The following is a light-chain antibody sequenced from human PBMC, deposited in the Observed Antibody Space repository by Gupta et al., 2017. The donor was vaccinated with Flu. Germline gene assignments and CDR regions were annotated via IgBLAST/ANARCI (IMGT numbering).Light chain of an antibody. CDR1: RPNIGSTT. Sequence: QSVLPSPPSASRPPRPWFTLPFSGSRPNIGSTTVNWYQQLPGTAPKRLMYSNSQRRSGVPDRFSGSKCGTSAALAISGLQAEEEADYYCAAWDDSRNAWVFGGGTKLTVL. CDR3: AAWDDSRNAWV. CDR2: SNS. J-gene: IGLJ3*02. V-gene: IGLV1-44*01.